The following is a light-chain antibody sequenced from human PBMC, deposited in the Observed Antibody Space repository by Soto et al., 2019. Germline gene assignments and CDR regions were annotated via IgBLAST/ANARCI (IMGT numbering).Light chain of an antibody. Sequence: QSVLTQSRSVSGSPGQSVSISCTGTSSDVGGYNYVSWYQQHPGKAPKLMLHDVSKRPSGAPDRFSGSKSGNTASLTISGLQAEDEADYYCCSYAGSYVYVFGTGTKVTVL. V-gene: IGLV2-11*01. CDR3: CSYAGSYVYV. J-gene: IGLJ1*01. CDR1: SSDVGGYNY. CDR2: DVS.